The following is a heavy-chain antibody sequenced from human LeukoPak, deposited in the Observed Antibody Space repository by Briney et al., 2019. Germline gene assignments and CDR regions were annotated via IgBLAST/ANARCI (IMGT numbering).Heavy chain of an antibody. D-gene: IGHD4-23*01. CDR1: GGSISSGDYY. CDR2: IYYSGST. Sequence: PSQTLSLTCTVSGGSISSGDYYWSWIRQPPGKGVEWIGYIYYSGSTYYNPSLKSRVTISVDTSKNQFSLKLSSVTAADTAVYYCARALRWHYYFDYWGQGTLVTVSS. CDR3: ARALRWHYYFDY. V-gene: IGHV4-30-4*08. J-gene: IGHJ4*02.